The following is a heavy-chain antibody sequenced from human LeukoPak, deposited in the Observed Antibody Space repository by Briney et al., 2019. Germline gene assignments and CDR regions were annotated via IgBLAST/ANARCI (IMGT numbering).Heavy chain of an antibody. CDR1: GFTFSSYA. J-gene: IGHJ4*02. CDR2: ISGSGGST. Sequence: PGGSLSLSCAASGFTFSSYAMSWVRQAPGKGLEWVSAISGSGGSTYYADSVKGRFTISRDNSKNTLYLQMNSLRAEDTAVYYCTKVGGYCSSTSCKQVGYWGQGTLVTVSS. V-gene: IGHV3-23*01. CDR3: TKVGGYCSSTSCKQVGY. D-gene: IGHD2-2*01.